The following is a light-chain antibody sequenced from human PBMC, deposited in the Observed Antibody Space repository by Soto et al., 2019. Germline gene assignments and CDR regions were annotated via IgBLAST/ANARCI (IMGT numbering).Light chain of an antibody. CDR1: QSVSGN. J-gene: IGKJ1*01. CDR2: GAS. V-gene: IGKV3-15*01. CDR3: QQYNKWPWT. Sequence: EIVLTQSPATLPVSPGERATLSCRASQSVSGNLAWYQHKPGQPPRRLIYGASTRPTGIPARFSGSGSGTEFTLTISRLQSEDFAVYYCQQYNKWPWTFGQGTKVDIK.